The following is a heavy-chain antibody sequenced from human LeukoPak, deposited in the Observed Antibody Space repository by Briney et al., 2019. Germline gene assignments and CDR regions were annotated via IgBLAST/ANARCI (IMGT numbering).Heavy chain of an antibody. V-gene: IGHV4-59*01. CDR1: GGSLSNYY. CDR2: SYHRGSI. J-gene: IGHJ4*02. Sequence: SETLSLTCTVSGGSLSNYYWGWIRQPPGKGLEWIGWSYHRGSITYNSSLKSRVAISVDTSKNQFSLKLNSVTAADTAVYYCTRDRELGHWGQGALVTVSS. D-gene: IGHD1-7*01. CDR3: TRDRELGH.